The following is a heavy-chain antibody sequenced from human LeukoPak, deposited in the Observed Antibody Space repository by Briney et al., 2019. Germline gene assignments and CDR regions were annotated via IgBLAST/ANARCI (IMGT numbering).Heavy chain of an antibody. D-gene: IGHD1-1*01. CDR2: ISWDGGST. V-gene: IGHV3-43D*03. Sequence: GGSLRLSCAASGFTFDDYAMHWVRQAPGKGLEWVSLISWDGGSTYYADSVKGRFTISRDNSKNSLYLQMNNLRAEDTALYYCAKDKLEPNYYYMDVWGKGTTVTVSS. J-gene: IGHJ6*03. CDR3: AKDKLEPNYYYMDV. CDR1: GFTFDDYA.